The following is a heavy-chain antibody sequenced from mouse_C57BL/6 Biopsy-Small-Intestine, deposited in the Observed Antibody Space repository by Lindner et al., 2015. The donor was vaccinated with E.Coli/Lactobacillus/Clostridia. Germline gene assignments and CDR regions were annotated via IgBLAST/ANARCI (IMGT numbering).Heavy chain of an antibody. J-gene: IGHJ2*01. CDR1: GYTFTSYV. V-gene: IGHV1-14*01. Sequence: VQLQESGPELVKPGASVKMSCKASGYTFTSYVMHWVKQKPGQGLEWIAYINHYNDGTNYNEKFKGKATLTSDKSSNTAYMEFSSLTSGDSAVYYCARGGYYGDYVPFDYWGQGTTLTVSS. D-gene: IGHD2-13*01. CDR3: ARGGYYGDYVPFDY. CDR2: INHYNDGT.